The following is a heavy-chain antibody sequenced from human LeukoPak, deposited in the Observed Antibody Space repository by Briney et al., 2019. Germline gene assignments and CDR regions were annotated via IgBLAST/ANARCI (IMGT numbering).Heavy chain of an antibody. CDR3: ARVGGDDILTGYYDY. J-gene: IGHJ4*02. CDR1: GFTFSSYW. D-gene: IGHD3-9*01. V-gene: IGHV3-7*01. Sequence: PGGSLRLSCAASGFTFSSYWMSWVRQAPGKGLEWVANIKQDGSEKYYVDSVKGRFTISRDNAKNSLYLQMNSLRAEDTAVYYCARVGGDDILTGYYDYWGQGTLVTVSS. CDR2: IKQDGSEK.